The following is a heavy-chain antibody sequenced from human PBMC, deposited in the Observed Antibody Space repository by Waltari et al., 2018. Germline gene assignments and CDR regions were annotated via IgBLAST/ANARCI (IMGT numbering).Heavy chain of an antibody. Sequence: QVQLVQSGAEVKKPGSSVKVSCKASGGTFSSYAISWVRQAPGQGLEWMGGIIPILGIANYAQKFQGRVTITADESTSTAYMELSSLRSEDTAVYYCARCVEGPVVAAFFDYWGQGTLVTVSS. J-gene: IGHJ4*02. CDR2: IIPILGIA. D-gene: IGHD2-15*01. CDR1: GGTFSSYA. CDR3: ARCVEGPVVAAFFDY. V-gene: IGHV1-69*04.